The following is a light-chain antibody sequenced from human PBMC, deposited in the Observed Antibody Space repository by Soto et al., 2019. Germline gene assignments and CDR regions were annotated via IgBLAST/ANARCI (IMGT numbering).Light chain of an antibody. CDR2: AAS. Sequence: IQLTQSPSSLSASVGDRVTITCRASQGTSSNLAWYQQKPGKVPKLLISAASTLQSGVPSRLSGSGSGTDFTLTISSLQPEDFATYYCQQFKSYPLTFGGGTKVEIK. J-gene: IGKJ4*01. CDR1: QGTSSN. V-gene: IGKV1-9*01. CDR3: QQFKSYPLT.